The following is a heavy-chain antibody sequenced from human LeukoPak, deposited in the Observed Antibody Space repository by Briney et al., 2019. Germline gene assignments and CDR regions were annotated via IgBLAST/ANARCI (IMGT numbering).Heavy chain of an antibody. J-gene: IGHJ4*02. CDR3: ARRLGSYFDY. CDR2: IYYSGST. V-gene: IGHV4-39*01. CDR1: GGSISSSSYY. D-gene: IGHD3-10*01. Sequence: PSETLSLTCTVSGGSISSSSYYWGWIRQPPGKGLEWIGSIYYSGSTYYNPSLKGRVTISVDTSKNQFSLKLSSVTAADTAVYYCARRLGSYFDYWGQGTLVTVSS.